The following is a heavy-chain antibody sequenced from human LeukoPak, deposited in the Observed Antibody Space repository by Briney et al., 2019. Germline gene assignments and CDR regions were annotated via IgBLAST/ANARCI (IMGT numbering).Heavy chain of an antibody. CDR1: GFTFSSYA. CDR3: ARGRYYYGMDV. V-gene: IGHV3-30-3*01. CDR2: ISYDGSNK. Sequence: GGSLRLSCAASGFTFSSYAMHWVRQAPGEGLEWVAVISYDGSNKYYADSVKGRFTISRDNSKNTLYLQMNSLRAEDTAVYYCARGRYYYGMDVWGQGTTVTVSS. J-gene: IGHJ6*02.